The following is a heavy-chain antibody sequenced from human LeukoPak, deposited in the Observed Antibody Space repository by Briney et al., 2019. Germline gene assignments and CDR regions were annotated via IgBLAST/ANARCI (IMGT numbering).Heavy chain of an antibody. Sequence: GGSLRLSCAASGFTFSTYAMSWVRQAPGKGLDWVSGISGSGVSTYYADSVKGRFTISRDNSKNTLYLQMNSLRAEDTAVYYCASQYYYDSSGWDYWGQGTLVTVSS. CDR2: ISGSGVST. D-gene: IGHD3-22*01. CDR1: GFTFSTYA. J-gene: IGHJ4*02. V-gene: IGHV3-23*01. CDR3: ASQYYYDSSGWDY.